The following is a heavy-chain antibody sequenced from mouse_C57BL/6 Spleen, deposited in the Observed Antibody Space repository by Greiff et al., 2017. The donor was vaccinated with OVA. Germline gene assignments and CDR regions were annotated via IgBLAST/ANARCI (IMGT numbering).Heavy chain of an antibody. D-gene: IGHD4-1*01. Sequence: EVQGVESEGGLVQPGSSMKLSCTASGFTFSDYYMAWIRQVPETGLEWVANINYDGSSTNYLDSFKSRFIFSRDKAQNILDLQMSSRRTEDTATYYCARWEDWFAYWGQGTLVTVSA. CDR1: GFTFSDYY. CDR2: INYDGSST. CDR3: ARWEDWFAY. J-gene: IGHJ3*01. V-gene: IGHV5-16*01.